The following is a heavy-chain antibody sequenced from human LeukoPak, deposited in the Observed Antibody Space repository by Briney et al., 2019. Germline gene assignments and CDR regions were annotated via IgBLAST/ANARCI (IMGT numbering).Heavy chain of an antibody. CDR1: GFTLSRYA. D-gene: IGHD6-13*01. J-gene: IGHJ4*02. Sequence: GSLRPFCAGSGFTLSRYAMHWVRQASGQGLEWVAVISYDGSNKYYADSVKGRFTISRDNSKNTLYLQMNSLRAEDTAVYYCARDRAGQTGYSDYWGQGTLVTVSS. V-gene: IGHV3-30-3*01. CDR2: ISYDGSNK. CDR3: ARDRAGQTGYSDY.